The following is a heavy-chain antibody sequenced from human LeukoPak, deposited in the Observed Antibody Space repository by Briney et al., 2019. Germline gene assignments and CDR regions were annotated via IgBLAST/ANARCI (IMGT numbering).Heavy chain of an antibody. D-gene: IGHD6-6*01. CDR3: AKVGYSSSSHYYYYMDV. J-gene: IGHJ6*03. V-gene: IGHV3-30*02. CDR1: GCTFSSYA. CDR2: IRYDGSNK. Sequence: GGSLRLSCAASGCTFSSYAMHWVRQAPGKGLEWVAFIRYDGSNKYYADSVKGRFTISRDNSKNTLYLQMNSLRAEDTAVYYCAKVGYSSSSHYYYYMDVWGKGTTVTVSS.